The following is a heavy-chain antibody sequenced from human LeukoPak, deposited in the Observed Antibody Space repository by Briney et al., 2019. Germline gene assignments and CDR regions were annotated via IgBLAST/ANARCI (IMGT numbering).Heavy chain of an antibody. Sequence: PGWSLRLSCAASGFTFSSYEMNWVRQAPGKGLEWVSYISRSGSTIYYADSVKGRFTISRDNAKNSLYLQMNSLRAEDTAVYYCARTLSHTYYYDSSGYSRAHAFDIWGQGTMVTVSS. J-gene: IGHJ3*02. CDR1: GFTFSSYE. V-gene: IGHV3-48*03. CDR2: ISRSGSTI. D-gene: IGHD3-22*01. CDR3: ARTLSHTYYYDSSGYSRAHAFDI.